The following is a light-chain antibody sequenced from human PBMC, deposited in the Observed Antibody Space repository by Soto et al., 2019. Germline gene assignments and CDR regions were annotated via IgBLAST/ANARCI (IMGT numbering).Light chain of an antibody. V-gene: IGKV1-33*01. J-gene: IGKJ4*01. CDR2: LAS. Sequence: DIQMTQSPSSLSASVGDRVTITCQASQDINNYLNWYQQKPGKAPKLLMYLASTLETGVPSRFSGGGSGTHFTFTISNLQPEDIATYYCQQFDDLPRTFGGGTKVDIK. CDR1: QDINNY. CDR3: QQFDDLPRT.